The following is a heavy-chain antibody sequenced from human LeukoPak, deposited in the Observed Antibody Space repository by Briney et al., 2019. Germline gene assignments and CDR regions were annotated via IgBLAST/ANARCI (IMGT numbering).Heavy chain of an antibody. Sequence: GGSLRLSCAASGFTFDDYGMSWVRQAPGKGLEWVSAISGSGGSTYYADSVKGRFTISRDNSKNTLYLQMNSLRAEDTAVYYCAIGQWLAFDYWGQGTLVTVSS. V-gene: IGHV3-23*01. CDR3: AIGQWLAFDY. CDR2: ISGSGGST. J-gene: IGHJ4*02. D-gene: IGHD6-19*01. CDR1: GFTFDDYG.